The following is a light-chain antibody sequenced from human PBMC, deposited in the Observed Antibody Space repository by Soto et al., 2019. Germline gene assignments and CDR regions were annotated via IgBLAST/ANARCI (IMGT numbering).Light chain of an antibody. CDR2: GAS. Sequence: EVVLTQSPGTLSLSPGERATLSCRASQSVTSNYLAWYQQKPGQAPRLLIYGASSRATDIPDRFSGSGSGTDFTLTISRLEPEDFALYYCQQYVSSPVNFGQGTKLEIK. CDR1: QSVTSNY. V-gene: IGKV3-20*01. J-gene: IGKJ2*01. CDR3: QQYVSSPVN.